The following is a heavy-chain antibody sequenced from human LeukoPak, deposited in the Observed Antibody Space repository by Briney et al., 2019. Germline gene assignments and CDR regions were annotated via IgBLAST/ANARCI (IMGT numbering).Heavy chain of an antibody. CDR3: AKSGGYCTNGVCYTPFDY. CDR1: GFSVSGKF. J-gene: IGHJ4*02. V-gene: IGHV3-23*01. Sequence: PGGSLRLSCAASGFSVSGKFMSWVRQAPGKGLEWVSAISGSGGSTYYADSVKGRFTISRDNSKNTLYLQMNSLRAEDTAVYYCAKSGGYCTNGVCYTPFDYWGQGTLVTVSS. D-gene: IGHD2-8*01. CDR2: ISGSGGST.